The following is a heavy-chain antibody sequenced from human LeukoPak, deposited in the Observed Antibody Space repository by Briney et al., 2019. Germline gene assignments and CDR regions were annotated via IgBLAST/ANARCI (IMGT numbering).Heavy chain of an antibody. CDR3: ARSRSGSHDAFDI. D-gene: IGHD1-26*01. V-gene: IGHV3-7*01. CDR2: IKQDGSEK. CDR1: GFTFSSYW. Sequence: GGSLRLSCAASGFTFSSYWMSWVRQAPGKGLEWVANIKQDGSEKYYVDSVKGRFTISRDNAKNSLYLQMNSLRAEDTAVYYCARSRSGSHDAFDIWGQGTMVTVSS. J-gene: IGHJ3*02.